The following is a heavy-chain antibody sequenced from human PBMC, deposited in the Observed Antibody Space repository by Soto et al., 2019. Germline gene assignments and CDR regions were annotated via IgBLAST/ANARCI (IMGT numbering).Heavy chain of an antibody. J-gene: IGHJ4*02. CDR3: ARVLLWFGELLPNGYFDY. CDR2: IYHSGST. CDR1: GGSISSSNW. D-gene: IGHD3-10*01. Sequence: NPSETLSLTCAVSGGSISSSNWWSWVRQPPGKGLEWIGEIYHSGSTNYNPSLESRVTISVDKSKNQFSLKLSSVTAADTAVYYCARVLLWFGELLPNGYFDYWGQGTLVTVSS. V-gene: IGHV4-4*02.